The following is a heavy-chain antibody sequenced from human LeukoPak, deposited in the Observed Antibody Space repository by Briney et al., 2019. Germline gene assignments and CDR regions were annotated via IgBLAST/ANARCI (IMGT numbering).Heavy chain of an antibody. D-gene: IGHD3-3*01. V-gene: IGHV4-59*01. CDR3: ARGSIAIFGVVAFGFDP. CDR1: GGSIPSYY. J-gene: IGHJ5*02. CDR2: IYYTGST. Sequence: SETLSLTCTVSGGSIPSYYWSWIRQPPGKGLEWIGYIYYTGSTNYNPSLKSRVTISVDTSKNQFSLKLNSVTAEDTAMYYCARGSIAIFGVVAFGFDPRGQGTLVTVSS.